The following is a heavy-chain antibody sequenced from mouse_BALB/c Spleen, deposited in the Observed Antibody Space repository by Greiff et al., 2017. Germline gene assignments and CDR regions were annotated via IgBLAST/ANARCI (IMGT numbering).Heavy chain of an antibody. V-gene: IGHV5-6-5*01. D-gene: IGHD1-1*01. CDR3: ARGHYGSEGFDY. Sequence: EVKLEESGGGLVKPGGSLKLSCAASGFTFSSYAMSWVRQTPEKRLEWVASISSGGSTYYPASVKGRFTITRDNARNILYMQMSSLRSEDTAMYYCARGHYGSEGFDYWGQGTTLTVSS. CDR1: GFTFSSYA. CDR2: ISSGGST. J-gene: IGHJ2*01.